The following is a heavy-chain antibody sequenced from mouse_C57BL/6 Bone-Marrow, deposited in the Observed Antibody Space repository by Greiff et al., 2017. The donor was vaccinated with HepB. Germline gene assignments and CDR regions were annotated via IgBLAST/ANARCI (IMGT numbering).Heavy chain of an antibody. CDR1: GFTFSSYG. V-gene: IGHV5-6*01. D-gene: IGHD2-3*01. CDR2: ISSGGSYT. J-gene: IGHJ4*01. CDR3: ARQRKLYDGTLYGMDY. Sequence: EVKLVESGGDLVKPGGSLKLSCAASGFTFSSYGMSWVRQTPDKRLEWVATISSGGSYTYYPDSVKGRFTISRDNAKNTLYLQLSRLKSEDTAMYYCARQRKLYDGTLYGMDYWGRGTSVTVSS.